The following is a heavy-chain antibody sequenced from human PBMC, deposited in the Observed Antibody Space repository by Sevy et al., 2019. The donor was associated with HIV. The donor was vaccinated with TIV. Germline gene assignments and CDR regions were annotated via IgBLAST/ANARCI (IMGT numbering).Heavy chain of an antibody. D-gene: IGHD3-10*01. Sequence: GGSLRLSCAASGFIFNSYAMSWVRQAPGKGLEWVSSISASGGSTYYADSVKGRFTISRDNSRNTVDVERNSLRGEDTAIYYCAKGYGSGSPPDFWGQGTLVTVSS. CDR3: AKGYGSGSPPDF. V-gene: IGHV3-23*01. J-gene: IGHJ4*02. CDR2: ISASGGST. CDR1: GFIFNSYA.